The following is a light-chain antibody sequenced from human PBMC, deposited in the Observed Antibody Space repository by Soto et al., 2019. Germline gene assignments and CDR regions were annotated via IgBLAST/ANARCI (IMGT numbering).Light chain of an antibody. CDR3: QQLNSYPIT. Sequence: DIQMTQSPSTLPASVGDTVTITCRASQGISRYLVWYQQKPGKAPKLLIYAAPTLQSGVPSRFSGSGSGTEFTLTISSLQPEDFATYYCQQLNSYPITFGQGTRLEIK. CDR2: AAP. V-gene: IGKV1-9*01. J-gene: IGKJ5*01. CDR1: QGISRY.